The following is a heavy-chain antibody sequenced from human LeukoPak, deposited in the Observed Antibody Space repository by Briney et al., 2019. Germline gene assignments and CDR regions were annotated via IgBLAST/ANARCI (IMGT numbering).Heavy chain of an antibody. J-gene: IGHJ5*02. Sequence: SVKVSCTASGGTFSSYAISWVRQAPGQGLEWMGGIIPIFGTANYAQKFQGRVTITADESTSTAYMELSSLRSEDTAVYYCARLAYYDFWSGSNWFDPWGQGTLVTVSS. CDR1: GGTFSSYA. D-gene: IGHD3-3*01. CDR2: IIPIFGTA. CDR3: ARLAYYDFWSGSNWFDP. V-gene: IGHV1-69*13.